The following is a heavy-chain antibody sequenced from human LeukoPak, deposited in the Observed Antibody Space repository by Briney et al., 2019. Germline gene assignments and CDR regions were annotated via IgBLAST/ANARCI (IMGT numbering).Heavy chain of an antibody. CDR1: GFTVSNNY. CDR3: ARGGGHNDYGSDY. D-gene: IGHD4-17*01. Sequence: PGGSLRLSCAASGFTVSNNYMSWVRQAPGKGLEWVSVIYSDGSTYFADSVKGRFTISRDNSKNTLYLQMNSLRAEDTAVYYCARGGGHNDYGSDYWGQGTLVTVSS. J-gene: IGHJ4*02. V-gene: IGHV3-66*02. CDR2: IYSDGST.